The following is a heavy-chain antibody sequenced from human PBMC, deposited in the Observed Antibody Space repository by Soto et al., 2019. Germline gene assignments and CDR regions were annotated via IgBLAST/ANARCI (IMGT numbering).Heavy chain of an antibody. Sequence: PSETLSLTCTVSGGSISSCGYYWSCIRQHPGKGLEWIGYIYYSGSTYYNPSLKSRVTISVDASKNQFSLKLSSVTAADTAVYYCASTRDGYSPYYFDYWGQGTLVTVSS. CDR2: IYYSGST. V-gene: IGHV4-31*03. CDR3: ASTRDGYSPYYFDY. D-gene: IGHD4-4*01. CDR1: GGSISSCGYY. J-gene: IGHJ4*01.